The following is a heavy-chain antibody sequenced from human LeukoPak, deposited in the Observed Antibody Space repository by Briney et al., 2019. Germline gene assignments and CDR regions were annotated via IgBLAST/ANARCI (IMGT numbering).Heavy chain of an antibody. CDR2: IYYSGNT. V-gene: IGHV4-59*01. Sequence: SETLSLTCTVSGGSISSYYWSWIRQPPGRGLEWIGYIYYSGNTDSNPSLKSRVTIPVDTSKNQFSLKLSSVTAADTAVYYCARVDPDSSSTLEVFDYWGQGTLVTVSS. J-gene: IGHJ4*02. D-gene: IGHD6-6*01. CDR1: GGSISSYY. CDR3: ARVDPDSSSTLEVFDY.